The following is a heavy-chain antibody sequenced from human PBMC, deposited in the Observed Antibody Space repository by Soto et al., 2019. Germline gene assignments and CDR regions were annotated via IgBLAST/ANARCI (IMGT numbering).Heavy chain of an antibody. J-gene: IGHJ3*01. CDR1: GYTLNDYS. D-gene: IGHD3-9*01. V-gene: IGHV3-21*05. CDR2: IGTSRKYI. Sequence: NPGGSLRLSCATSGYTLNDYSMNWVRQAPGKGLEWVSYIGTSRKYIFYADSVRGRFIISRDNARNSIYLQLNSLRVEDTAVYYCVRDRDWAFDVWGQGTMVTVSS. CDR3: VRDRDWAFDV.